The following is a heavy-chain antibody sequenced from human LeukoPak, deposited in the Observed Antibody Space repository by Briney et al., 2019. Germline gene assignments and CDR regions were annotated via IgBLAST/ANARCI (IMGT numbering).Heavy chain of an antibody. CDR2: IKHDGSDT. Sequence: PGASVRLSCAASGFTFSSYWMSWVRQAPGKGLEWVANIKHDGSDTNYVDSVKGRFTISRDNAKHSLYLQMNSLRAEDTAMYYCARRIAATGMNYFDYWGQGTLVTVSS. CDR1: GFTFSSYW. D-gene: IGHD6-13*01. J-gene: IGHJ4*02. CDR3: ARRIAATGMNYFDY. V-gene: IGHV3-7*05.